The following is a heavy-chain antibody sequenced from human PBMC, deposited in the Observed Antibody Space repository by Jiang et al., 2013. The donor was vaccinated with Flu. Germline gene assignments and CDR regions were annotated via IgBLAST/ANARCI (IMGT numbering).Heavy chain of an antibody. Sequence: GAEVKKPGASVKVSCKASGYTFTSYYMHWVRQAPGQGLEWMGIINPSGGSTSYAQKFQGRVTMTRDTSTSTVYMELSSLRSEDTAVYYCARDPSITMLHLSYYFDYWGQGTLVTVSS. CDR3: ARDPSITMLHLSYYFDY. D-gene: IGHD3-10*02. CDR2: INPSGGST. J-gene: IGHJ4*02. CDR1: GYTFTSYY. V-gene: IGHV1-46*01.